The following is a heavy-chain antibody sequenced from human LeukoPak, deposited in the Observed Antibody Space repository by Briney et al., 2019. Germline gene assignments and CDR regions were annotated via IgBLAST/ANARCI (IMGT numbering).Heavy chain of an antibody. V-gene: IGHV4-39*01. Sequence: SETLSLTCTVSGGSISSSSNYWGWIRQPPGKGLEWIGSIYCSGSTYYNPSLKSRVTISVDTSKNQFSLKLSSVTAADTAVYYCARRYSSSLGPRGFYNHYFDYWGQGTLVTVSS. D-gene: IGHD6-13*01. CDR3: ARRYSSSLGPRGFYNHYFDY. CDR1: GGSISSSSNY. CDR2: IYCSGST. J-gene: IGHJ4*02.